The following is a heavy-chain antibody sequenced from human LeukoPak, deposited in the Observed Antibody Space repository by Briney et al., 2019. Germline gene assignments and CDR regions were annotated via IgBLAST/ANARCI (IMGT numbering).Heavy chain of an antibody. J-gene: IGHJ4*02. CDR3: AKVPDYDILTGPFDY. CDR1: GFTFNNYN. V-gene: IGHV3-21*04. CDR2: ISRSSIYI. D-gene: IGHD3-9*01. Sequence: GGSLRLSCAASGFTFNNYNMNWVRQAPGKGLEWVSSISRSSIYIYYANSVKGRFTISRDNAKKSLYLQMNSLRAEDTAVYYCAKVPDYDILTGPFDYWGQGTLVTVSS.